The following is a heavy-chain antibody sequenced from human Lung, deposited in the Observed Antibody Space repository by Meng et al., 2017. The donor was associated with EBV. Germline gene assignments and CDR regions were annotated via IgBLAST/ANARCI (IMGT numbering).Heavy chain of an antibody. CDR1: GYTFTRYY. J-gene: IGHJ4*02. CDR3: ARASRVLGGFDY. D-gene: IGHD3-16*01. CDR2: INTSVGYT. V-gene: IGHV1-46*01. Sequence: QVQLWQAWAEVKEPGASGKVSCKASGYTFTRYYMHWVRQAPGQGLEWMGIINTSVGYTTHAQKFQGRVTMTRDTSTSTVHMEVSSLRSADTAVYYCARASRVLGGFDYWGQGTLVTVSS.